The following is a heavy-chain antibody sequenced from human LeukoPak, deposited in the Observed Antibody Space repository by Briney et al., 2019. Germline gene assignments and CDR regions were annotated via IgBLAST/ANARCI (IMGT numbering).Heavy chain of an antibody. V-gene: IGHV5-51*01. D-gene: IGHD3-22*01. CDR1: GYSFTSYW. CDR2: IDPVDSDT. J-gene: IGHJ3*02. Sequence: GKPLKISCKGSGYSFTSYWIGWVRQMPGKGVEWMGIIDPVDSDTRYSPSFQGQVTISADKSISTAYLQCSSLKASDTAMYYCARLSGVDYDSSGYYFGAFDIWGQGTMVTVSS. CDR3: ARLSGVDYDSSGYYFGAFDI.